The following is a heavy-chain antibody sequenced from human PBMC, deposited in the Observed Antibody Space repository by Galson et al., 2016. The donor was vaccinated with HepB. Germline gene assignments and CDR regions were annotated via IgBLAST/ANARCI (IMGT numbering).Heavy chain of an antibody. V-gene: IGHV1-69*02. Sequence: SVKVSCKASGGTFSRYTISWVRQAPGQGLEWMGRIIPVLGITSYAQKFQGRVTLTADKSTSTAYMELSSLRSEDTAVYYCAEPASGYYSFDYWGQGTLVTVSS. CDR2: IIPVLGIT. CDR3: AEPASGYYSFDY. J-gene: IGHJ4*02. D-gene: IGHD3-22*01. CDR1: GGTFSRYT.